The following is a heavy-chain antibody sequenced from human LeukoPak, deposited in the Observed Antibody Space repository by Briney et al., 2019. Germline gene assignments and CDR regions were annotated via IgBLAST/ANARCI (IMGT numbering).Heavy chain of an antibody. CDR1: GFTFSSYA. J-gene: IGHJ6*02. V-gene: IGHV3-23*01. CDR3: AKSGYCISTSCYEVLYYGMDV. D-gene: IGHD2-2*03. CDR2: ISGSGGST. Sequence: GGSLRLSCAASGFTFSSYAMSWVRQAPGKGLEWVSAISGSGGSTYYADSVKGRFTISRDNSKNTLYLQMNSLRAEDTAVYYCAKSGYCISTSCYEVLYYGMDVWGQGTTVTVSS.